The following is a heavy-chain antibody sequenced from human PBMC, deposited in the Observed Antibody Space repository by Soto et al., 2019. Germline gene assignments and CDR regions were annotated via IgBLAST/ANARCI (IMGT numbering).Heavy chain of an antibody. D-gene: IGHD1-26*01. V-gene: IGHV4-30-4*01. Sequence: TLSLTCTVSGGSISSGDYYWSWIRQPPGKGLEWIGYIYYSGSTYYNPSLKSRVTISVDTSKNQFSLKLSSVTAADTAVYYCARELLGGPDAFDIWGQGPMVTVSS. CDR3: ARELLGGPDAFDI. CDR2: IYYSGST. CDR1: GGSISSGDYY. J-gene: IGHJ3*02.